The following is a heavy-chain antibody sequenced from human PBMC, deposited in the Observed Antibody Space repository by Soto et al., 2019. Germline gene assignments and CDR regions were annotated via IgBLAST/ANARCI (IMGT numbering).Heavy chain of an antibody. CDR1: GFTFNTYA. D-gene: IGHD1-26*01. CDR2: ISGSGGTT. V-gene: IGHV3-23*01. J-gene: IGHJ4*02. Sequence: PGGSLRVSCAAAGFTFNTYAMTWVRQAPGKGLEWGSAISGSGGTTYYADSVKGRVTISRDNSKNTLCLEMNSLRADDTAVYYCAKGLVSGSVYYFDYWGQGTPVTVSS. CDR3: AKGLVSGSVYYFDY.